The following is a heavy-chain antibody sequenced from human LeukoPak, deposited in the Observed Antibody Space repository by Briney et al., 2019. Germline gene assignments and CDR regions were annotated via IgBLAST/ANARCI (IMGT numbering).Heavy chain of an antibody. V-gene: IGHV3-66*01. CDR1: GFTVSSNY. Sequence: GGSLRLSCAASGFTVSSNYMSWVRQAPGKGLEWVSVIYSGGSPYYADSVKGRFTISRDNSKNTLYLQMNSLRAEDTAVYYCAGGDTAMTNNYWGQGTLVTVSS. CDR3: AGGDTAMTNNY. CDR2: IYSGGSP. J-gene: IGHJ4*02. D-gene: IGHD5-18*01.